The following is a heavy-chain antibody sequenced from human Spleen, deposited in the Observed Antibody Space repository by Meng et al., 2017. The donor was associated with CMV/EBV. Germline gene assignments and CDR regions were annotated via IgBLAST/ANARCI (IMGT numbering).Heavy chain of an antibody. J-gene: IGHJ5*02. D-gene: IGHD3-10*01. CDR2: ISSSSTYI. V-gene: IGHV3-21*01. Sequence: EVQLVESGGGLVKPGGSLRLSCAASGFTFSSYSMNWVRQAPGKGLEWVSLISSSSTYIYYADSVKGRFTISRDNAKNSLYLQMNSLRAEDTAVYYCARGFGEKGWFDPWGQGTLVTVSS. CDR1: GFTFSSYS. CDR3: ARGFGEKGWFDP.